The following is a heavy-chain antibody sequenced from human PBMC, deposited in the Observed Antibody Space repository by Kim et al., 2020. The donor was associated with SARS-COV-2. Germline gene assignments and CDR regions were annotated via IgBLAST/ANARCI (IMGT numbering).Heavy chain of an antibody. CDR1: GFIFSGST. CDR3: AAYIAYFFNH. CDR2: IRSKPKSYAT. V-gene: IGHV3-73*01. D-gene: IGHD2-21*01. Sequence: GGSLRLSCAASGFIFSGSTINWVRQASGKGLEWVGRIRSKPKSYATEYTVTVKGRFTVSRDDSKNTAYLQMNGLKTEDTAVYYCAAYIAYFFNHWGQGILVTVSS. J-gene: IGHJ4*02.